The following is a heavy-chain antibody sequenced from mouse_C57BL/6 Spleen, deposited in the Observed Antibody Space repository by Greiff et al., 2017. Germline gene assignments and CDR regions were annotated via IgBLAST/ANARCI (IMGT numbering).Heavy chain of an antibody. CDR3: AAVVIYYAMDY. D-gene: IGHD1-1*01. CDR1: GFTFSDYG. J-gene: IGHJ4*01. CDR2: ISSGSSTI. V-gene: IGHV5-17*01. Sequence: VMLVESGGGLVKPGGSLQLSCAASGFTFSDYGMHWVRQAPEKGLEWVAYISSGSSTIYYADTVKGRFTISRDNAKNTLFLQMTSLRSEDTAMYYCAAVVIYYAMDYWGQGTSVTVSS.